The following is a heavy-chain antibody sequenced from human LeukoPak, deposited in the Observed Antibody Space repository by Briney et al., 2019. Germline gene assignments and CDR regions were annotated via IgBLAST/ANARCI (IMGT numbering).Heavy chain of an antibody. J-gene: IGHJ1*01. CDR3: ATYSRLNAREFQC. V-gene: IGHV3-7*01. Sequence: AGGSLRLSCAVSGFTFSRYWMTWVRQAPGKGLEWVANIKVDGSEKYYVDAVKGRFTISRDNAKDSLYLQMNGLRAEDTAIYYCATYSRLNAREFQCWGQGTVVTVSS. CDR1: GFTFSRYW. D-gene: IGHD3-10*02. CDR2: IKVDGSEK.